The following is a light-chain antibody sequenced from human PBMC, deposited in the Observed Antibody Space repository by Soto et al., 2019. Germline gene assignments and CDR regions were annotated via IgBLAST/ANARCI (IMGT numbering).Light chain of an antibody. CDR1: ESINNW. CDR2: KAS. Sequence: DIQMTQSPSTLSASVGDRVTITCRASESINNWLAWYQQKQGKAPKLLIYKASSLESGVPSRFSGSGSGTEFTLTISSLQPDDFATYYCQQYNSYSITFGQGTRLEI. CDR3: QQYNSYSIT. V-gene: IGKV1-5*03. J-gene: IGKJ5*01.